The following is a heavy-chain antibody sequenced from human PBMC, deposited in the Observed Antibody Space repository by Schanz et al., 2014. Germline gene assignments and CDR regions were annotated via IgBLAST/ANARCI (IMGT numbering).Heavy chain of an antibody. CDR2: VSRDGSET. CDR3: ARGASRDYFAMDV. V-gene: IGHV3-74*02. Sequence: VHLVESGGGVVQPGRSLRLSCAASGFTFSSYGMHWVRQPPGKGLLWVSRVSRDGSETTYVDSVRGRFTISRDTAKNTVFLQMNNLRAEDTAVYYCARGASRDYFAMDVWGQGTTVTVSS. CDR1: GFTFSSYG. J-gene: IGHJ6*02.